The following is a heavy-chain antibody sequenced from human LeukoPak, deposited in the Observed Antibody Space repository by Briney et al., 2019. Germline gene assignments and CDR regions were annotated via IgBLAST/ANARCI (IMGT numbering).Heavy chain of an antibody. D-gene: IGHD5-24*01. CDR2: ISHDGFI. Sequence: PGVALRLSCGTAGFTFSSYVMHWVRRTPGKGLVWVSRISHDGFISYADSVKGRFTISRDNAKNTLILQMNSLRAEDTAVYYCARDWVYKIDYWGRGTLVTVSS. CDR3: ARDWVYKIDY. V-gene: IGHV3-74*01. J-gene: IGHJ4*02. CDR1: GFTFSSYV.